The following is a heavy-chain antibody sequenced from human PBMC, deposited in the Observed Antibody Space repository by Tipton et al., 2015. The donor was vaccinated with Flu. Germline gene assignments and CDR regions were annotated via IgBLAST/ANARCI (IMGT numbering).Heavy chain of an antibody. CDR2: IYYSGST. CDR1: GGSISSYY. D-gene: IGHD3-3*01. Sequence: TLSLTCTVSGGSISSYYWSWIRQPPGKGLEWIGYIYYSGSTNYNPSLKSRVTISVDTSKNQFSLKLSSVTAADTAVYYCARSLHYDFWSGHGMKGGEWFDPWGQGTLVTVSS. V-gene: IGHV4-59*01. J-gene: IGHJ5*02. CDR3: ARSLHYDFWSGHGMKGGEWFDP.